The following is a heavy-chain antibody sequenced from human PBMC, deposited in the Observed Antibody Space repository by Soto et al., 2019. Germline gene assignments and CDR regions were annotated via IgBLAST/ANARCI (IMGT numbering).Heavy chain of an antibody. Sequence: ASVKVSCKASGYTFTSYGISWVRQAPGQGLEWMGWISGYNGDTNYARKYQGRVTMTTDTSTSTAYMELRSLRSDDTAVYYCARAPQTVAGAGIWYWGQGTLVTVS. D-gene: IGHD6-13*01. V-gene: IGHV1-18*01. J-gene: IGHJ4*02. CDR1: GYTFTSYG. CDR3: ARAPQTVAGAGIWY. CDR2: ISGYNGDT.